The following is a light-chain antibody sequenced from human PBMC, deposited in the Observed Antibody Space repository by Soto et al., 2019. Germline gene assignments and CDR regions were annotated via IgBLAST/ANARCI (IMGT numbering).Light chain of an antibody. V-gene: IGLV2-14*01. CDR2: EVS. CDR3: SSYTSSSTPVV. CDR1: SSDVGGYNY. Sequence: QSALTQPASVSGSPGQSITMSSTGTSSDVGGYNYVSWYQQHPGKAPKLMIYEVSNRPSGVSNRFSGSKSGNTASLTISGLQAEDEADYYCSSYTSSSTPVVFGGGTKLTVL. J-gene: IGLJ2*01.